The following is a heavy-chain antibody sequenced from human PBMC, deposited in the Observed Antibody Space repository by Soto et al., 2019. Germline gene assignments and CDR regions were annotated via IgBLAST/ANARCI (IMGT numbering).Heavy chain of an antibody. CDR1: GGSISSYY. J-gene: IGHJ4*02. CDR2: IYYSGST. CDR3: ARVKDDQYSSSDYFDY. D-gene: IGHD6-6*01. Sequence: PSETLSLTCTVSGGSISSYYWSWIRQPPGKGLEWIGYIYYSGSTNYNPSLKSRVTISVDTSKNQFSLKLSSVTAADTAVYYCARVKDDQYSSSDYFDYWGQGTLVTVSS. V-gene: IGHV4-59*01.